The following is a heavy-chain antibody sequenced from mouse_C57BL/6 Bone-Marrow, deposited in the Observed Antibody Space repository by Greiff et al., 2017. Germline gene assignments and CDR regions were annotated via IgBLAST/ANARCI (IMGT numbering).Heavy chain of an antibody. CDR3: TTDYYGSHWYFDV. CDR1: GFNIKDDY. J-gene: IGHJ1*03. D-gene: IGHD1-1*01. CDR2: IDPENGDT. V-gene: IGHV14-4*01. Sequence: EVQLQASGAELVRPGASVKLSCTASGFNIKDDYMHWVKQRPEQGLEWIGWIDPENGDTEYASKFQGKATITADTSSNTAYLQLSSLTSEDTAVYYCTTDYYGSHWYFDVWGTGTTVTVSS.